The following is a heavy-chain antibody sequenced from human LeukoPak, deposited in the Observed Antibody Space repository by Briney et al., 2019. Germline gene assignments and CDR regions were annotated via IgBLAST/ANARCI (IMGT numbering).Heavy chain of an antibody. CDR3: AGTYGSGSYYNVGAFDI. Sequence: SETLSLTCTVSGGSISSYYWSWIRQPPGKGLEWIGSIYHSGSTYYNPSLKSQVTISVDTSKNQFSLKLSSVTAADTAVYYCAGTYGSGSYYNVGAFDIWGQGTMVTVSS. D-gene: IGHD3-10*01. V-gene: IGHV4-59*04. J-gene: IGHJ3*02. CDR2: IYHSGST. CDR1: GGSISSYY.